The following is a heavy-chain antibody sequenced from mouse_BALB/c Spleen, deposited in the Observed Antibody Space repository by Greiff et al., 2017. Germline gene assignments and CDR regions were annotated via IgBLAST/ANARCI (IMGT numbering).Heavy chain of an antibody. CDR1: GFTFSSYG. V-gene: IGHV5-6*01. CDR3: ARHHGNLHYAMDY. Sequence: EVHLVESGGDLVKPGGSLKLSCAASGFTFSSYGMSWVRQTPDKRLEWVATISSGGSYTYYPDSVKGRFTISRDNAKNTLYLQMSSLKSEDTAMYYCARHHGNLHYAMDYWGQGTSVTVSA. CDR2: ISSGGSYT. D-gene: IGHD2-1*01. J-gene: IGHJ4*01.